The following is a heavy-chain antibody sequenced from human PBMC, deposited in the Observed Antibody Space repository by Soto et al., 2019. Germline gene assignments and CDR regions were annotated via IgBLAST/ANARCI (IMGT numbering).Heavy chain of an antibody. V-gene: IGHV4-31*03. CDR2: IFHSGTP. Sequence: QVQLQESGPGLVKPSQTLSLTCTVSGGSISSGVYYWSWIRQHPGKGLEWIGYIFHSGTPYYNPALKSRLTISVDTSKNQFSPKLSSVTAADTAVYYCARDRRMVTNLGGYYYYSMDVWGQGTTVTVSS. D-gene: IGHD5-18*01. J-gene: IGHJ6*02. CDR1: GGSISSGVYY. CDR3: ARDRRMVTNLGGYYYYSMDV.